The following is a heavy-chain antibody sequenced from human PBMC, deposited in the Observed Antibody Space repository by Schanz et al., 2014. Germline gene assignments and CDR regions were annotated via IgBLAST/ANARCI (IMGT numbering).Heavy chain of an antibody. CDR1: GGSFSGYW. Sequence: QVQLQQWGAGLLKPSETLSLTCAFSGGSFSGYWWTWVRQSPGKGLEWIGEVNHGGYTNYNPSLKSRVTVSVDMSKKQFSRRLISLTAADTAAYYCATWSGTRLFHNWGQGTLVTVSS. D-gene: IGHD1-7*01. CDR3: ATWSGTRLFHN. V-gene: IGHV4-34*01. CDR2: VNHGGYT. J-gene: IGHJ4*02.